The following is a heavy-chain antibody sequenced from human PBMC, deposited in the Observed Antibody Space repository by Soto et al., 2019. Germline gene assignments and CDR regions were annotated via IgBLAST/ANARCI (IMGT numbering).Heavy chain of an antibody. Sequence: GESLKISCKGSGYTFNDYWIGWVRQMPGRGLEWMGIMYPGDSDTRYSPSFQGQVTISADKSISTAYLQWSSLKASDTATYYCARAPPGRNGYNRFDYWGQGTLVTVSS. D-gene: IGHD5-12*01. CDR2: MYPGDSDT. CDR3: ARAPPGRNGYNRFDY. V-gene: IGHV5-51*03. J-gene: IGHJ4*02. CDR1: GYTFNDYW.